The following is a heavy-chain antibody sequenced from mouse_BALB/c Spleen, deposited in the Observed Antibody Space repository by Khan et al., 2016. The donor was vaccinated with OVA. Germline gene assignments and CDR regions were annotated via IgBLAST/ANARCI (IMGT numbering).Heavy chain of an antibody. Sequence: EVQLQESGPGLVKPSQSLSLTCTVTGYSITSGYGWNWIRPFPGNKLEWMGYISYSGSTNYNPSPKSRISITRDTSTNQFFLQLNSVTTEDTATYYCARTARIKYWGQGTTLTVSS. D-gene: IGHD1-2*01. CDR2: ISYSGST. V-gene: IGHV3-2*02. CDR1: GYSITSGYG. CDR3: ARTARIKY. J-gene: IGHJ2*01.